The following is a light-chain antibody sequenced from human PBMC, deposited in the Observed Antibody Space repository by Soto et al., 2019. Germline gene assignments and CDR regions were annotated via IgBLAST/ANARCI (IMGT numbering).Light chain of an antibody. V-gene: IGKV3-11*01. CDR1: QSVSSY. J-gene: IGKJ3*01. Sequence: EIVFTQSPATLSLSPGERATLSCRASQSVSSYLAWYQQKPGQAPRLLIYDASNRATGIPARFSGSGSGTDFTLTISSLEPEDFAVYYCQQRSNWSRNTFGPGTKVDIK. CDR2: DAS. CDR3: QQRSNWSRNT.